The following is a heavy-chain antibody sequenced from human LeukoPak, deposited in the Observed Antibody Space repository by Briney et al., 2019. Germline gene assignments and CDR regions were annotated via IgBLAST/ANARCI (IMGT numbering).Heavy chain of an antibody. D-gene: IGHD6-19*01. CDR2: INSDGSTT. J-gene: IGHJ6*03. Sequence: GGSLRLSCAASGLTFSSYWMHWVRQAPGKGLVWVSRINSDGSTTTYADSVKGRFTISRDNAKNTLYLQMNSLRAEDTAVYYCARVRRSSGRPYMDVWGKGTTVTVSS. CDR1: GLTFSSYW. CDR3: ARVRRSSGRPYMDV. V-gene: IGHV3-74*01.